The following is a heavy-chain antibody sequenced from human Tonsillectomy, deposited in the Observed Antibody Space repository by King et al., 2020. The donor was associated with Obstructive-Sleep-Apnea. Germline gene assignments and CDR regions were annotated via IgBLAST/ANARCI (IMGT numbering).Heavy chain of an antibody. CDR1: GASISSGGYY. J-gene: IGHJ5*02. Sequence: LQLQESGPGLVKPSQTLSLTCSVSGASISSGGYYWSWIRELPGKGLEGFVYIYYSGSTYYNPSLKIRVTISVDTSKNQFSLKLTSVTAADTAVYYCGRDCAGTPGAPWFDPWGKGTLVTVSA. D-gene: IGHD2-21*01. V-gene: IGHV4-31*03. CDR3: GRDCAGTPGAPWFDP. CDR2: IYYSGST.